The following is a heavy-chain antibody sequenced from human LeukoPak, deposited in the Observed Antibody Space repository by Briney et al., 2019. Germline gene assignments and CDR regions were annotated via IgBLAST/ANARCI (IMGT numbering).Heavy chain of an antibody. J-gene: IGHJ5*01. CDR2: IYYSGST. V-gene: IGHV4-59*11. D-gene: IGHD3-10*01. CDR1: GGSISSHY. CDR3: ARDQGFYGSGSYYNLWWFDS. Sequence: PSETLSLTCTVSGGSISSHYWSWIRQPPGKGLEWIGHIYYSGSTNYNPSLKSRVTISVDTSKNQFSLKLSSVTAADTAVYYCARDQGFYGSGSYYNLWWFDSWGQGTLVTVSS.